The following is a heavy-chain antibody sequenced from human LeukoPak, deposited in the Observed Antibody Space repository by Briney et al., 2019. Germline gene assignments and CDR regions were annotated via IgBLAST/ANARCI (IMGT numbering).Heavy chain of an antibody. V-gene: IGHV3-30-3*01. J-gene: IGHJ4*02. D-gene: IGHD1-26*01. Sequence: GGSLRLSCAASGFTFSSYAMHWVRQAPGKGLEWVAVISYDGSNKYYADSVKGRFTISRDNSKNTLYLQMNSLRAEDTAVYYCARDPVSYSGSYFDYWGQGTLVTVSS. CDR1: GFTFSSYA. CDR3: ARDPVSYSGSYFDY. CDR2: ISYDGSNK.